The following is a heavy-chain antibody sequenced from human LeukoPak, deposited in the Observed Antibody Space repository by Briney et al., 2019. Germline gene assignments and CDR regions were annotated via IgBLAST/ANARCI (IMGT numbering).Heavy chain of an antibody. CDR2: ISYDGSNK. CDR1: GFTFSSYG. J-gene: IGHJ4*02. Sequence: GGSLRLSCAASGFTFSSYGMHWVRQAPGKGLEWVTVISYDGSNKYYTDSVKGRFTISRDNSKNTVYLQMNSLRVEDTAVYYCARGAPGYSGYDQTFDYWAQGTLVTVSS. D-gene: IGHD5-12*01. V-gene: IGHV3-30*03. CDR3: ARGAPGYSGYDQTFDY.